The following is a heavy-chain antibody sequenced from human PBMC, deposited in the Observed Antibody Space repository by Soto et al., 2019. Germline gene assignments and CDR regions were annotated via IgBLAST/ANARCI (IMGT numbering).Heavy chain of an antibody. V-gene: IGHV5-51*01. Sequence: GESLKISCKGSGYSFTSYWIGWVRQMPGKGLEWMGIIYPGDSDTRYSPSFQGQVTISADTSKNQFSLKLSSVTAADTAVYYCARDRIAAAGIIDYYYGMDAWGQGTTVTVSS. CDR3: ARDRIAAAGIIDYYYGMDA. J-gene: IGHJ6*02. CDR2: IYPGDSDT. D-gene: IGHD6-13*01. CDR1: GYSFTSYW.